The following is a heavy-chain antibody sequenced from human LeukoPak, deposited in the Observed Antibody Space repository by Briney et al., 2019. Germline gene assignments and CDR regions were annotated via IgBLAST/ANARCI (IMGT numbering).Heavy chain of an antibody. J-gene: IGHJ4*02. CDR1: GFTFSSYA. CDR2: ISGSGGST. D-gene: IGHD1-26*01. Sequence: GGSLRLSCAASGFTFSSYAMSWVRQAPGKGLEWASAISGSGGSTYYADSVKGRFTISRDNSKNTLYLQMNSLRAEDTAVYYCAKGGKWDVTPFDYWGQGTLDTVSS. V-gene: IGHV3-23*01. CDR3: AKGGKWDVTPFDY.